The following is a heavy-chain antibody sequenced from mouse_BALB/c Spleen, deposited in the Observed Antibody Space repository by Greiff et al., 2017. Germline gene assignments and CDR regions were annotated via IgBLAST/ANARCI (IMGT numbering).Heavy chain of an antibody. CDR2: ISSGGSYT. Sequence: EVKLVESGGDLVKPGGSLKLSCAASGFTFSSYGMSWVRQTPDKRLEWVATISSGGSYTYYPDSVKGRFTISRDNAKNTLYLQMSSLKSEDTAMYYCARHGGVITTATFAYWGQGTLVTVSA. D-gene: IGHD1-2*01. CDR3: ARHGGVITTATFAY. CDR1: GFTFSSYG. J-gene: IGHJ3*01. V-gene: IGHV5-6*01.